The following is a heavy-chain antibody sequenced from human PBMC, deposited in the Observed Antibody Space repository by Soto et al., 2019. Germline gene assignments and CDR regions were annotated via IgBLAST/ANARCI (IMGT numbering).Heavy chain of an antibody. CDR2: IYYSGSA. J-gene: IGHJ5*02. V-gene: IGHV4-39*01. Sequence: SETLSLTCTVSGGSISRGDYYWSWIRQPPGKGLEWIGCIYYSGSAYYNPSLKSRVTISVDTSKNQFSLKLSSVTAADTAVYYCARMYYDYIWGSYRYPNWFDPWGQGTLVTVSS. D-gene: IGHD3-16*02. CDR3: ARMYYDYIWGSYRYPNWFDP. CDR1: GGSISRGDYY.